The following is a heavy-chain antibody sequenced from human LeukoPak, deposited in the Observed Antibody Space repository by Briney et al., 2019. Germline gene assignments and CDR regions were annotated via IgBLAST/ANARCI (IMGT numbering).Heavy chain of an antibody. Sequence: ASVKVSCKASGYTFTDFYMLWVRQAPGQGLEWMGWINPNSGGTEYAQKFQGRVTITRNTSISTAYMELSSLRSEDTAVYYCARGFRSESSGWYVLLLDAFDIWGQGTMVTVSS. D-gene: IGHD6-19*01. CDR2: INPNSGGT. J-gene: IGHJ3*02. CDR1: GYTFTDFY. CDR3: ARGFRSESSGWYVLLLDAFDI. V-gene: IGHV1-2*02.